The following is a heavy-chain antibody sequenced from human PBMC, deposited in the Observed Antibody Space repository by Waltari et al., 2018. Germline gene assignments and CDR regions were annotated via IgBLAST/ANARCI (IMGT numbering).Heavy chain of an antibody. V-gene: IGHV4-61*02. CDR2: IYTSGRT. CDR1: GGSISSGSYY. J-gene: IGHJ4*02. CDR3: ARESGSLID. Sequence: QVQLQESGPGLVKPSQTLSLTCTVSGGSISSGSYYWSWIRQPAGKGLEWIGRIYTSGRTNYNPSLKSRVTISVDTSKNQFSLKLSSVTAADTAVYYCARESGSLIDWGQGTLVTVSS. D-gene: IGHD1-26*01.